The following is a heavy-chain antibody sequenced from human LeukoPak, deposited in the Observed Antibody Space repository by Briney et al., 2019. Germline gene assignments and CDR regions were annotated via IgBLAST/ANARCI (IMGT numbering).Heavy chain of an antibody. CDR2: ISAGNGNT. CDR1: GYTFTSYG. Sequence: ASVKVSCKASGYTFTSYGISWVRQAPGQGLEWMGWISAGNGNTKYSQKFQGRVTITRDTSASTAYMELSSLRSEDTAVYYCARGDPTSDYWGQGTLVTVSS. D-gene: IGHD2-21*02. J-gene: IGHJ4*02. CDR3: ARGDPTSDY. V-gene: IGHV1-18*01.